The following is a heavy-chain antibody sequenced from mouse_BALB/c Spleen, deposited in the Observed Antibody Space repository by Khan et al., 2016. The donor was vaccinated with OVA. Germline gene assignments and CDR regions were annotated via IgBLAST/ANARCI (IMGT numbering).Heavy chain of an antibody. V-gene: IGHV5-6*01. J-gene: IGHJ3*01. Sequence: EVQVVESGGDLVKPGGSLKLSCAASGFTFSSYSMSWVRQTPDKRLEWVASISSGGDYTYYPDSVKGRFTISRDNAKNPLYLQMSDLKSEDTAMYYCADHLTGSCAYWGQGTLVTVSA. CDR2: ISSGGDYT. CDR1: GFTFSSYS. CDR3: ADHLTGSCAY.